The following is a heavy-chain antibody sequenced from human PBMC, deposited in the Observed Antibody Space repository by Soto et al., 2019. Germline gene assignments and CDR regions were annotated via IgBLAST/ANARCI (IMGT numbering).Heavy chain of an antibody. CDR1: GFTFSSYA. Sequence: TGGSLRLSCAASGFTFSSYAMSWVRQAPGKGLEWVSAISGSGGSTYYADSVKGRFTISRDNSKNTLYLQMNSLRAEDTAVYYCAKDRRGGLTGTWNYWGQGTLVTVPS. J-gene: IGHJ4*02. V-gene: IGHV3-23*01. D-gene: IGHD1-1*01. CDR2: ISGSGGST. CDR3: AKDRRGGLTGTWNY.